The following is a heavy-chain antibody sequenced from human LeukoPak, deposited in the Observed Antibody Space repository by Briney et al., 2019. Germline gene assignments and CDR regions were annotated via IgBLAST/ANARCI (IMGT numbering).Heavy chain of an antibody. J-gene: IGHJ4*02. D-gene: IGHD3-22*01. Sequence: GGSLRLSCAASGFTFSSYEMNWVRQAPGKGLEWVSYISSSGSTIYYADSVKGRFTISRDNAKNSLYLQMNSRRAEDTAVYYCVRDFHRRLYDTNYYFYWGQGTLVTVSS. CDR3: VRDFHRRLYDTNYYFY. V-gene: IGHV3-48*03. CDR2: ISSSGSTI. CDR1: GFTFSSYE.